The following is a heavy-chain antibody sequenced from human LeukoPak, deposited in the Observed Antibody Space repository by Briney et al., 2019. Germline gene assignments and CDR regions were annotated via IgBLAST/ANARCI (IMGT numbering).Heavy chain of an antibody. J-gene: IGHJ4*02. CDR3: AREEGPTMVRGVIIGEYFDY. CDR1: GGTFSSYA. D-gene: IGHD3-10*01. Sequence: SVKVSCKASGGTFSSYAISWVRQAPGQGLEWMGRIIPILGIANYAQKFQGRVTITADKSTSTAYMELSSLRSEDTAVYYCAREEGPTMVRGVIIGEYFDYWGQGTLVSVSS. CDR2: IIPILGIA. V-gene: IGHV1-69*04.